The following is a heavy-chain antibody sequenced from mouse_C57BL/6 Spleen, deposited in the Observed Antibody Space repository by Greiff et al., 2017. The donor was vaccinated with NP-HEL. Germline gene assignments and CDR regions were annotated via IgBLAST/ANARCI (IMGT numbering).Heavy chain of an antibody. J-gene: IGHJ3*01. CDR2: IDPSDSYT. CDR1: GYTFTSYW. V-gene: IGHV1-69*01. D-gene: IGHD2-5*01. CDR3: ARGVYYSNYVFAY. Sequence: QVQLQQPGAELVMPGASVKLSCKASGYTFTSYWMHWVKQRPGQGLEWIGEIDPSDSYTNSNQKFKGKSTLTVDKSSSTAYMQLSSLTSEDSAVYYCARGVYYSNYVFAYWGQGTLVTVSA.